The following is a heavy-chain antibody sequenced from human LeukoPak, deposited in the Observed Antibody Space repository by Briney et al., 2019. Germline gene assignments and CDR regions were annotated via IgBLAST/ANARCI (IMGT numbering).Heavy chain of an antibody. J-gene: IGHJ3*02. V-gene: IGHV4-59*08. D-gene: IGHD3-22*01. CDR3: ARANYYDNTGYSRGAFDI. Sequence: SETLSLTCTVSGGSITSYYWSWIRQPPGKGLEWIGYIYYSGSTNYNPSLKSRVTISVDTSKNQFSLKLSSVTAADTAVYFCARANYYDNTGYSRGAFDIWGQGTMVIVSS. CDR2: IYYSGST. CDR1: GGSITSYY.